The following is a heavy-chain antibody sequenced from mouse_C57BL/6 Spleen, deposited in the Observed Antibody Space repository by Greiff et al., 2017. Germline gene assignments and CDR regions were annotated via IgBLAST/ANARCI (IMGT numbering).Heavy chain of an antibody. CDR1: GYTFTDYE. CDR3: TRGSLY. J-gene: IGHJ3*01. V-gene: IGHV1-15*01. CDR2: IDPETGGT. Sequence: VQLQESGAELVRPGASVTLSCKASGYTFTDYEMHWVKQTPVHGLEWIGAIDPETGGTAYNQKFKGKAILTATKSSSTAYMELRSLTSEDSAVYYCTRGSLYWGQGTLVTVSA.